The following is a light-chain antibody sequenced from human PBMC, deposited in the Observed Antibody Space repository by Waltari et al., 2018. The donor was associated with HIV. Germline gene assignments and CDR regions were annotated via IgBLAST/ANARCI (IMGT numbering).Light chain of an antibody. J-gene: IGKJ1*01. V-gene: IGKV1-5*03. CDR1: QSVSTY. CDR2: QAS. Sequence: IQVTQSPSTLSASVGDRVTITCRASQSVSTYLAWYQQKPGKAPKVLIYQASTLKSGVPSRFSGSGSGTEFTLTINGLQPDDFATYYCQQYNSYSKTFGQGTTVEIK. CDR3: QQYNSYSKT.